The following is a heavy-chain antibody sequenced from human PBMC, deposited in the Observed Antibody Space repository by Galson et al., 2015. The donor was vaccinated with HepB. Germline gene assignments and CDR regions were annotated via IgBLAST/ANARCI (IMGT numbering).Heavy chain of an antibody. CDR2: INTASGYT. CDR1: GYTFTDYG. CDR3: ATLRGAAVTGYYFEY. D-gene: IGHD1-14*01. V-gene: IGHV1-3*04. Sequence: SVKVSCKASGYTFTDYGIHWVRQAPGQRLEWMGWINTASGYTKYSQKFRGRVTITRDTSATAAYMELSSLKSEDTAVYYCATLRGAAVTGYYFEYWGQGTLVTVSS. J-gene: IGHJ4*02.